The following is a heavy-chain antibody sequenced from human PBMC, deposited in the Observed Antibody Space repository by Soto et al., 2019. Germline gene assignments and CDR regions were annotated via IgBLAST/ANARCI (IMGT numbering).Heavy chain of an antibody. CDR2: IYASGGT. Sequence: SETLSLTCTVSGGSISTDYWSWMRQPPGGTLEWIGYIYASGGTTYNPSLESRVTMSVDMPNSEFSLELTPLTAADTAVYYCARSHSFDGSIYHYYFDYWGQGTLVTVSS. CDR1: GGSISTDY. J-gene: IGHJ4*02. V-gene: IGHV4-59*01. CDR3: ARSHSFDGSIYHYYFDY. D-gene: IGHD3-10*01.